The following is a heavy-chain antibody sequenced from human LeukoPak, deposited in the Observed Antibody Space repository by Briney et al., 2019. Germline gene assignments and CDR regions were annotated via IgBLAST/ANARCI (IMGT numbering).Heavy chain of an antibody. CDR1: GFTFNMYG. J-gene: IGHJ4*02. V-gene: IGHV3-23*01. Sequence: PGGSLRLSCVASGFTFNMYGMHWVRQAPGKGLEWVSAISGSGGSTYYADSVKGRFTISRDNSKNTLYLQMNSLRAEDTAVYYCAKGLSRSGRIDPKTELLYLYYFDYWGQGTLVTVSS. CDR3: AKGLSRSGRIDPKTELLYLYYFDY. D-gene: IGHD2-2*02. CDR2: ISGSGGST.